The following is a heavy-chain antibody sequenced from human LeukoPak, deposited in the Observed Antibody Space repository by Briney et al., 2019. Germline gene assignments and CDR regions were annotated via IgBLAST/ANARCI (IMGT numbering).Heavy chain of an antibody. Sequence: ASVKVSCKASGYTFTGYYMHWVRQAPGQGLEWMGWINPNSGGTNYAQKFQGRVTMTRDTSISTAYMELSRLRSDDTAVYYCARDGYSYGYRHWTYFDYWGQGTLVTVSS. J-gene: IGHJ4*02. CDR3: ARDGYSYGYRHWTYFDY. D-gene: IGHD5-18*01. CDR2: INPNSGGT. CDR1: GYTFTGYY. V-gene: IGHV1-2*02.